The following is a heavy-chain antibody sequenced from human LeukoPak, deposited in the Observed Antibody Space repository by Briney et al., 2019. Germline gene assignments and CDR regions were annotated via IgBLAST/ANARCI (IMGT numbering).Heavy chain of an antibody. V-gene: IGHV4-59*01. Sequence: KTSETLSLTRTVSGGSISSYYWSWIRQPPGKGLEWIGYIYYSGSTNYNPSLKSRVTISVDTSKNQFSLKLSSVTAADTAVYYCASGYGYDSSGYYYDYWGQGTLVTVSS. CDR1: GGSISSYY. D-gene: IGHD3-22*01. J-gene: IGHJ4*02. CDR3: ASGYGYDSSGYYYDY. CDR2: IYYSGST.